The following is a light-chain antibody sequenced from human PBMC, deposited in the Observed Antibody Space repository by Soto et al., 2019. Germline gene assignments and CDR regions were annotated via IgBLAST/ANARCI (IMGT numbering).Light chain of an antibody. V-gene: IGLV2-14*01. CDR2: EVS. Sequence: ALAQPASVSGSPGQSITISCTGTSNDVGGYNYVSWYQQHPGRAPKLMIYEVSHRPSGFSDRFSGSKSGNTASLTISGLQAEDEAHYYCSSYTGTDTVVFGGGTKLTVL. CDR3: SSYTGTDTVV. CDR1: SNDVGGYNY. J-gene: IGLJ3*02.